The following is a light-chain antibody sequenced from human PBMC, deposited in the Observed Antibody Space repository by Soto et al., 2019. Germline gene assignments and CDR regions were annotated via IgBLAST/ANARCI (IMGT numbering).Light chain of an antibody. J-gene: IGLJ2*01. CDR1: SSNIGAGYD. Sequence: QSVLTQPPSVSGAPGQRVTISCTWSSSNIGAGYDVHWYQQLPGTAPKLLIYGNSNRPSGVPDRFSGSKSGTSASLAITGLQAEDEAYYYCQSYDSSRRGFVFGGGTKLTVL. V-gene: IGLV1-40*01. CDR2: GNS. CDR3: QSYDSSRRGFV.